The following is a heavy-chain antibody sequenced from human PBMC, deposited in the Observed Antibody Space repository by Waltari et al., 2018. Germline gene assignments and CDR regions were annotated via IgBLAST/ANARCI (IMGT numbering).Heavy chain of an antibody. CDR2: INHSGST. J-gene: IGHJ4*02. CDR1: GGSLSGYY. D-gene: IGHD3-3*02. CDR3: ARGRIFGVVIETDY. V-gene: IGHV4-34*01. Sequence: QVQLQQWGAGLLKPSETLSLTCAVYGGSLSGYYWSWIRQPPGKGLEWIGEINHSGSTNYNPSLKSRVTISVDTSKNQFSLKLSSVTAADTAVYYCARGRIFGVVIETDYWGQGTLVTVSS.